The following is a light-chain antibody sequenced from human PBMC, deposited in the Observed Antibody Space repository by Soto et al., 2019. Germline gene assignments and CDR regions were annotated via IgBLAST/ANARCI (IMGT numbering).Light chain of an antibody. CDR1: QSVSSN. V-gene: IGKV3-15*01. Sequence: EIVMTQSPATLSVSPGERATLSCRASQSVSSNLAWYQQKPGQAPRLLIYGASTRATGIPARFSGSGSGIEFTLTISSLQSEDFAVYYCQQYNNWPPERTFGQGTKVDIK. CDR3: QQYNNWPPERT. CDR2: GAS. J-gene: IGKJ1*01.